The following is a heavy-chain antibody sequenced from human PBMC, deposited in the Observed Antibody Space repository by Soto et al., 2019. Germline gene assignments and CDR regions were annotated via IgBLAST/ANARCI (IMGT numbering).Heavy chain of an antibody. V-gene: IGHV3-30-3*01. J-gene: IGHJ3*02. CDR2: ISNDGNRK. CDR1: GFTFSSQA. Sequence: QVQLVESGGGVVQPGGSLRLSCVASGFTFSSQAMHWVRQAPGKGLDWVAVISNDGNRKYYADSLKGRFTISRDNYRDTLYLQMNSLRVEDSAVYYCARGIYSHGSVGTHDIWGQGTMVNVSS. CDR3: ARGIYSHGSVGTHDI. D-gene: IGHD6-25*01.